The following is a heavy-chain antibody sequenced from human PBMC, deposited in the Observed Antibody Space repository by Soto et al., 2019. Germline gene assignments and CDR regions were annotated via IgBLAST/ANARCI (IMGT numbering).Heavy chain of an antibody. CDR1: GYSISSGDY. J-gene: IGHJ4*02. V-gene: IGHV4-38-2*01. CDR3: ARARVAAAGKYFNY. CDR2: IYHSVST. Sequence: SETLSLPCAVCGYSISSGDYWGWIRQPPGKGLEWIGSIYHSVSTYYNPSLKSRVTISVDTSKNQFSLKLSSVTAADTAVYYCARARVAAAGKYFNYLGEPTLVTVCS. D-gene: IGHD6-13*01.